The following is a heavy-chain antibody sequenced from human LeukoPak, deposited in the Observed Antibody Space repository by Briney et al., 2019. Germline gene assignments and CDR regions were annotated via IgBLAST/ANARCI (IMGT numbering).Heavy chain of an antibody. CDR2: IYYSGST. V-gene: IGHV4-30-4*01. D-gene: IGHD3-22*01. J-gene: IGHJ5*02. Sequence: PSETLSLTCTVSGVSISSGDYYWSWIRQPPGKGLEWIGYIYYSGSTYYNPSLKSRVTISVDTSKNQFSLKLSSVTAADTAVYYCARVSDYYDSSGYPTPWGQGTLVTVSS. CDR1: GVSISSGDYY. CDR3: ARVSDYYDSSGYPTP.